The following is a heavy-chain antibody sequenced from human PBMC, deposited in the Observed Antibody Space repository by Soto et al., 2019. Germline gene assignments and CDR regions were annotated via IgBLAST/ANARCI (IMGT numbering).Heavy chain of an antibody. V-gene: IGHV4-59*01. J-gene: IGHJ4*02. CDR3: ARDGYYYDSSGYQRVYYFDY. Sequence: PSETLSLTCTVXGGSISSYYWSWIRQPPGKGLEWIGYIYYSGSTNYNPSLKSRVTISVDTSKNQFSLKLSSVTAADTAVYYCARDGYYYDSSGYQRVYYFDYWGQGTLVTVSS. CDR2: IYYSGST. CDR1: GGSISSYY. D-gene: IGHD3-22*01.